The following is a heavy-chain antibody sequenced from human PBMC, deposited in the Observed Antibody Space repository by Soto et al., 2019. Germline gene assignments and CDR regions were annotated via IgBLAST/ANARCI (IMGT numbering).Heavy chain of an antibody. V-gene: IGHV1-69*06. CDR2: IIPIFGTA. D-gene: IGHD6-6*01. CDR3: ARDGSSSSGNLFDP. CDR1: GGTFSSYA. Sequence: QVQLVQSGSEVQKPGSSVQVSCKSSGGTFSSYAISWVRQAPGQGLEWMGGIIPIFGTANYAQKFQGRVTITADKSTSTAYMELSSLRSEDTAVYYCARDGSSSSGNLFDPWGQGTLVTVSS. J-gene: IGHJ5*02.